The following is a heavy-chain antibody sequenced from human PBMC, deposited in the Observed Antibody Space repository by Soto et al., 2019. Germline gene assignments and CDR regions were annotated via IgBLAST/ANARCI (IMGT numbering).Heavy chain of an antibody. CDR2: IWYDGSNE. D-gene: IGHD3-10*01. CDR1: GFALSSFD. CDR3: ARDALVRGVHPPDY. V-gene: IGHV3-33*01. J-gene: IGHJ4*02. Sequence: QVQLAESGGGVVQSGRSPRLSCAASGFALSSFDMHWVRQAPGKGLEWVAVIWYDGSNEYYADSVKGRFTISRDNSKNTLYLQMNSLRVEDTAVYYCARDALVRGVHPPDYWGQGTLVTVSS.